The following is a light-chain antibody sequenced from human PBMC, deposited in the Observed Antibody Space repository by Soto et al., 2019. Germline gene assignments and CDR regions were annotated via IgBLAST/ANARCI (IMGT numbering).Light chain of an antibody. V-gene: IGKV3-20*01. CDR1: QSIPRRF. CDR3: HQYGSSPQA. CDR2: GAS. J-gene: IGKJ3*01. Sequence: ESVLKQSPGTLSLSPGKRVTLSCRASQSIPRRFLAWYQQKPGQAPRLLIYGASSRATGIPDRFSGSGSGTDFTLTISRLVPEDFAVYHCHQYGSSPQAFGPGTKVDIK.